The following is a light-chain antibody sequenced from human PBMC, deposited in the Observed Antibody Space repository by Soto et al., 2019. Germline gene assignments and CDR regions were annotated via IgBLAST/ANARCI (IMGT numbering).Light chain of an antibody. CDR3: AAWDDSLNGYV. Sequence: HCLLTQAPCTYGTLGQRFTISCSGSSSNIGSNTVSWFQQLRGTAPKLLIFRNYQRPSVVPDRFSGSESGASASLAISGLQSEDEADYYCAAWDDSLNGYVFGAGTKVTVL. V-gene: IGLV1-44*01. CDR1: SSNIGSNT. CDR2: RNY. J-gene: IGLJ1*01.